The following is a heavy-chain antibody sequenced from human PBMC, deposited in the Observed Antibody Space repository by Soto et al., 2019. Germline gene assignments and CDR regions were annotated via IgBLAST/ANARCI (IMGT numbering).Heavy chain of an antibody. J-gene: IGHJ5*02. CDR3: ARLRMGPAARRGWFDP. CDR2: IYYSGST. D-gene: IGHD2-2*01. CDR1: GGSISSYY. V-gene: IGHV4-59*01. Sequence: PSETLSLTCTVSGGSISSYYWSWIRQPPGKGLEWIGYIYYSGSTNYNPSLKSRVTISVDTSKNQFSLKLSSVTAADTAVYYCARLRMGPAARRGWFDPWGQGTLVTVSS.